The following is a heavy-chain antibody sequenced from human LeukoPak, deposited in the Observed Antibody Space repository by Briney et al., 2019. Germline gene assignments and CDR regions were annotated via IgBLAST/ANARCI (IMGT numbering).Heavy chain of an antibody. CDR3: ERDGWPSNYDVLDRYVNSFDP. Sequence: ASLRVSCTASGYTFTAYVMHWVRQAPGQGLEWMAWINPNGGGANYAQTVQGRVTITRDTAISTPYMQMSRLRSDDTAVYYCERDGWPSNYDVLDRYVNSFDPWGQGTLVTVSS. CDR1: GYTFTAYV. D-gene: IGHD3-3*01. J-gene: IGHJ5*02. CDR2: INPNGGGA. V-gene: IGHV1-2*02.